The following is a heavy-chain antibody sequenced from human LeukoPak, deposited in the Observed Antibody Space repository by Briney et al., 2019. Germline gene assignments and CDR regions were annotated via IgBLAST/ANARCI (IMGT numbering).Heavy chain of an antibody. V-gene: IGHV4-61*02. Sequence: SETLSLTCTVSGDSIRNSNYYWGWIRQPAGKGLEWIGRIYTSGSTNYNPSLKSRVTMSVDTSKNQFSLKLSSVTAADTAVYYCARDLSVHYYDSSGYPSRGNWFDPWGQGTLVTVSS. J-gene: IGHJ5*02. D-gene: IGHD3-22*01. CDR1: GDSIRNSNYY. CDR2: IYTSGST. CDR3: ARDLSVHYYDSSGYPSRGNWFDP.